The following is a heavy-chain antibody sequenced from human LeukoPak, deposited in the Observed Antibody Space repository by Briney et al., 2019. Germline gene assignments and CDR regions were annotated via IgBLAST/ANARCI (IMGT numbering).Heavy chain of an antibody. CDR3: ARRPRRYSGYDEGAAGWFDP. J-gene: IGHJ5*02. CDR1: GYTFTSYD. D-gene: IGHD5-12*01. Sequence: ASVTVSCKASGYTFTSYDINWVRQATGQGLEWMGWMNPNSGNTGYAQKFQGRVTMTRNTSISTAYMELSSLRSEDTAVYYCARRPRRYSGYDEGAAGWFDPWGQGTLVTVSS. CDR2: MNPNSGNT. V-gene: IGHV1-8*01.